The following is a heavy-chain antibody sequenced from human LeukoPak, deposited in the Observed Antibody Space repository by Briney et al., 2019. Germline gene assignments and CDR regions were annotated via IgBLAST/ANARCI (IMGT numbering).Heavy chain of an antibody. J-gene: IGHJ5*02. CDR1: GFTFSNYG. Sequence: PGGSLRLSCAASGFTFSNYGMTWVRQAPAKGLEWVANIKQDGSEKYYVDSVKGRFTISRDNPKNSLYLQMNSLRAEDMAVYYCARGHVWFDPWGQGTLVTVSS. V-gene: IGHV3-7*05. CDR2: IKQDGSEK. CDR3: ARGHVWFDP.